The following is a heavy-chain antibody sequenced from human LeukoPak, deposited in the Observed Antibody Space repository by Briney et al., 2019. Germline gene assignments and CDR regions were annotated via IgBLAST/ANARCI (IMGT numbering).Heavy chain of an antibody. V-gene: IGHV5-51*01. Sequence: GESLKISCKGSGYSFTSYWIGWVRQMPGKGLEWMGIIYPGDSDTRYSPSFQGQVTISADKSISTAFLQWSSLKASDTAMYFCARRFCSSTSCNHDSFDIWGQGTMVTVFS. D-gene: IGHD2-2*01. CDR1: GYSFTSYW. CDR3: ARRFCSSTSCNHDSFDI. CDR2: IYPGDSDT. J-gene: IGHJ3*02.